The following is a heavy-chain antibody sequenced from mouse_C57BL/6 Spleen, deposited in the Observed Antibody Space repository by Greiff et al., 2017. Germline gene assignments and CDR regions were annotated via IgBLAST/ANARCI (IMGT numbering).Heavy chain of an antibody. CDR1: GYAFSSSW. CDR2: IYPGDGDT. Sequence: VQLQQSGPELVKPGASVKISCKASGYAFSSSWMNWVKQRPGKGLEWIGRIYPGDGDTNYNGKFKGKTTLTADKSSSTAYMQLSSLTSEDSAVYFCASGDDYDDWAMDDWGQGTSVTVSA. CDR3: ASGDDYDDWAMDD. V-gene: IGHV1-82*01. D-gene: IGHD2-4*01. J-gene: IGHJ4*01.